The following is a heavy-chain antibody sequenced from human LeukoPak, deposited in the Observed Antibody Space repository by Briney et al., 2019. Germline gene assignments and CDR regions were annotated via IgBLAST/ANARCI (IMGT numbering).Heavy chain of an antibody. V-gene: IGHV1-2*02. J-gene: IGHJ4*02. CDR2: INPNSGGT. CDR3: ARSAAALYYFDY. Sequence: GASVKVSCKASGYTFTGYYMHWVRQAPGQGLEWMGWINPNSGGTNYAQKFQGRVTMTRDMSISTAYMELSRLRSDDTAVYYCARSAAALYYFDYWGQGTLVTVPS. CDR1: GYTFTGYY. D-gene: IGHD6-13*01.